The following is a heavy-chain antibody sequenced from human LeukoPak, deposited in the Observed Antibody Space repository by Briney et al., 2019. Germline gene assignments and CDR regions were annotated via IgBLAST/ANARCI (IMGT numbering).Heavy chain of an antibody. J-gene: IGHJ3*02. CDR3: ATEYSSSSDDAFDI. CDR1: GGSFSGYY. CDR2: INHSGST. V-gene: IGHV4-34*01. D-gene: IGHD6-6*01. Sequence: PSETLSLTCAVYGGSFSGYYWSWIRQPPGKGLEWIGEINHSGSTNYNPSLKSRVTISVDTSKNQFSPKLSSVTAADTAVYYCATEYSSSSDDAFDIWGQGTMVTVSS.